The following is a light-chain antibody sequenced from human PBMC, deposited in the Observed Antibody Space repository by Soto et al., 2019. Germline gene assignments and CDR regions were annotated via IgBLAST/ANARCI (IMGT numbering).Light chain of an antibody. Sequence: DIQMTQSPSSLSASVGDRVTITCRTSQNIDSYLNWYQQRPGEAPQLLTYTAPSLQSGVPSRFSGGGSGTNFTLTISSLQPADFATYYWQQSYSSPTFGHGTRLEIK. CDR3: QQSYSSPT. CDR1: QNIDSY. J-gene: IGKJ5*01. V-gene: IGKV1-39*01. CDR2: TAP.